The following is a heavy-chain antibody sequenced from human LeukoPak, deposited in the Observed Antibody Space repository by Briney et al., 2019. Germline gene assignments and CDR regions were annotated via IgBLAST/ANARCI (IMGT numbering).Heavy chain of an antibody. CDR1: GGTFSSYA. V-gene: IGHV1-69*04. Sequence: SVKVSCKASGGTFSSYAISWVRQAPEQGLEWMGRIIPILGIANYAQKFQGRVTITADKSTSTAYMELSSLRSEDTAVYYCARKILRGYSGYDAFWFDPWGQGTLVTVSS. J-gene: IGHJ5*02. CDR2: IIPILGIA. D-gene: IGHD5-12*01. CDR3: ARKILRGYSGYDAFWFDP.